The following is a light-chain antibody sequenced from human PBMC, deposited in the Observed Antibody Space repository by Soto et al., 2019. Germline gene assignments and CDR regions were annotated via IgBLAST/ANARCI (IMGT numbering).Light chain of an antibody. V-gene: IGLV1-40*01. J-gene: IGLJ3*02. Sequence: QSVLTQPPSVSGAPGQSVTISCTGSSSNIGAGYHVQWYQQLPGTAPKFLIYGDSNRPSGVPERFSGSKSGTSASLAITGLQAEDEADYYCQSYDSSLSGVVLGGGTKLPVL. CDR1: SSNIGAGYH. CDR2: GDS. CDR3: QSYDSSLSGVV.